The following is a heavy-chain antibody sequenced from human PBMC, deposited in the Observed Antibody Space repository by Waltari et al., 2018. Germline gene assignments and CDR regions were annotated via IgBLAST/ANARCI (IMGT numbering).Heavy chain of an antibody. CDR1: VFTFRSYG. Sequence: QVQLVESGGGVVQPGGSLRLSFAASVFTFRSYGMHWVRQAPGQGLAWVAFIRYDGSNKYYADSVKGRFTISRDNSKNTLYLQMNSLRAEDTAVYYCAKGPANYGSGSYSPSGPFDYWGQGTLVTVSS. CDR3: AKGPANYGSGSYSPSGPFDY. V-gene: IGHV3-30*02. CDR2: IRYDGSNK. D-gene: IGHD3-10*01. J-gene: IGHJ4*02.